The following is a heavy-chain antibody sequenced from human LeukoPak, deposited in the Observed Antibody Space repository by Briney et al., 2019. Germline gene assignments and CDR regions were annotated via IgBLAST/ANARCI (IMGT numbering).Heavy chain of an antibody. J-gene: IGHJ3*02. Sequence: GGSLRLSCAASGFTFDDYGMSWVRQAPGKGLEWVSGINWNGGSTGYADSVKGRFTISRDNAKNSLYLQMNSLRAEDTALYYCARGHYDSGGSTLFDIWGQGTMVTVSS. CDR2: INWNGGST. D-gene: IGHD3-22*01. CDR1: GFTFDDYG. CDR3: ARGHYDSGGSTLFDI. V-gene: IGHV3-20*04.